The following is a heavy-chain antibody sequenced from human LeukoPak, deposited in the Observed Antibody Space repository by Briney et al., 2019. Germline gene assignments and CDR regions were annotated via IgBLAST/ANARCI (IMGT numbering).Heavy chain of an antibody. D-gene: IGHD3-22*01. V-gene: IGHV1-18*01. J-gene: IGHJ3*02. CDR2: NSAYNGNT. CDR3: ARVVITTSKHDAFDI. Sequence: ASVKVSCKASGYTFTNYGISWVRQAPGQGLEWMGWNSAYNGNTNYAENLRGRVTMTTDTSTSTAYMELRSLRFDDTAVYYCARVVITTSKHDAFDIWGQGTMVTVSS. CDR1: GYTFTNYG.